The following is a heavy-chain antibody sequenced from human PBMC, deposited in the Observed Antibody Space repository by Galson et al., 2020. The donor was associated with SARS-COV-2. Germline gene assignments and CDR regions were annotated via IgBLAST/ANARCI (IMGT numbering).Heavy chain of an antibody. D-gene: IGHD3-3*01. Sequence: ETSETLSLTCTVSHGSISVSDYHWSWIRQAPGKGLEWIGHIYYSGSTYYNPSLRSRLIFSLDMSKNQFSLRLSSVTAADTAVYYCASEVRFDSWTTHYLDAWGQGNLVTVSS. J-gene: IGHJ4*01. V-gene: IGHV4-30-4*01. CDR1: HGSISVSDYH. CDR2: IYYSGST. CDR3: ASEVRFDSWTTHYLDA.